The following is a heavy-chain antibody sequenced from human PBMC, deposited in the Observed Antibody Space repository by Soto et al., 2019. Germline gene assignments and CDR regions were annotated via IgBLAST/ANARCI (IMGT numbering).Heavy chain of an antibody. CDR3: AQENQHRVHDY. V-gene: IGHV3-30*18. D-gene: IGHD2-21*01. CDR2: ISHDGSDK. J-gene: IGHJ4*02. CDR1: GFTFRNYG. Sequence: QVQLVESGGGVVRPGRSLRLTCAASGFTFRNYGMHWVRQAPGKGLEWVAVISHDGSDKYYADSMKGRFIISRDNSENTLFLNMNSLKTEDTAVYYCAQENQHRVHDYWGQGTLVTVSS.